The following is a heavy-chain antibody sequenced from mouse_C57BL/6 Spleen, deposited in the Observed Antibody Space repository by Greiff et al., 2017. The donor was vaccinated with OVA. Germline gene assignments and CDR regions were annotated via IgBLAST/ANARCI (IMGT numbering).Heavy chain of an antibody. CDR1: GFTFSDYY. CDR3: ARGGNYVYYYAMDY. V-gene: IGHV5-16*01. D-gene: IGHD2-1*01. CDR2: INYDGSST. J-gene: IGHJ4*01. Sequence: EVKLMESEGGLVQPGSSMKLSCTASGFTFSDYYMAWVRQVPEKGLEWVANINYDGSSTYYLDSLKSRFIISRDNAKNILYLQMSSLKSEDTATYYCARGGNYVYYYAMDYWGQGTSVTVSS.